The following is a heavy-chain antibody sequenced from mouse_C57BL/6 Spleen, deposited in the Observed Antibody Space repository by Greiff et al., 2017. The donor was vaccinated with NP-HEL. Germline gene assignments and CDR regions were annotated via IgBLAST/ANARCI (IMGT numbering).Heavy chain of an antibody. V-gene: IGHV14-4*01. CDR2: IDPENGDT. Sequence: EVQVVESGAELVRPGASVKLSCTASGFNIKDDYMHWVKQRPEQGLEWIGWIDPENGDTEYASKFQGKATITADTSSNTAYLQLSSLTSEDTAVYYCTLRYYAMDYWGQGTSVTVSS. CDR1: GFNIKDDY. CDR3: TLRYYAMDY. J-gene: IGHJ4*01.